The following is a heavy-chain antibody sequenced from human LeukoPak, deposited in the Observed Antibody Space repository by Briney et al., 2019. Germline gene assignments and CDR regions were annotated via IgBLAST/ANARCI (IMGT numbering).Heavy chain of an antibody. D-gene: IGHD1-26*01. CDR1: GGTFSSYA. CDR2: IIPIFGTA. J-gene: IGHJ4*02. V-gene: IGHV1-69*13. Sequence: RASVKVSCKASGGTFSSYAISWVRQAPGQGLEWMGGIIPIFGTANYAQKFQGRVTITADESTSTAYMELSSLRSEDTAVYYCARESGSFSSYFDYWGQGTLVTVSS. CDR3: ARESGSFSSYFDY.